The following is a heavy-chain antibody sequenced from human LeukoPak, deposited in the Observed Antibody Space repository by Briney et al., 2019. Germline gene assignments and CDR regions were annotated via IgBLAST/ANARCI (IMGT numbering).Heavy chain of an antibody. J-gene: IGHJ4*02. CDR3: ARDGGATGVGY. V-gene: IGHV4-4*02. CDR2: IFHTGST. CDR1: GDSISNSNW. D-gene: IGHD7-27*01. Sequence: PSETLSLTCAVSGDSISNSNWWSWVRQPPGKGLEWIGYIFHTGSTNYNPSLKSRVTISVDTSKNQFSLKLSSVTAADTAVYYCARDGGATGVGYWGQGTLVTVSS.